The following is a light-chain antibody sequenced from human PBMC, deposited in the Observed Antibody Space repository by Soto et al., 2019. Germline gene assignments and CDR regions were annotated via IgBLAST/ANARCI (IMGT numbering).Light chain of an antibody. V-gene: IGLV1-40*01. CDR2: GNS. J-gene: IGLJ3*02. CDR3: QSYDSSLSDL. Sequence: QSVLTQPPSVSGAPGQRVTISCTGSSSNIGAGYDVHWYQQLPGTAPKLLIYGNSNRPSGVPDRFSGSKSGTSASLAITGLQAEDEADYYCQSYDSSLSDLFGGGTKHTVL. CDR1: SSNIGAGYD.